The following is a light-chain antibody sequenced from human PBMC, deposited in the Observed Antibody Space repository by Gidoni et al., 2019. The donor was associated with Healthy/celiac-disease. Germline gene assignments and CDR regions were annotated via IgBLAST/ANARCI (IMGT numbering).Light chain of an antibody. J-gene: IGLJ2*01. Sequence: QSVLTQPPSASGTPGQRVTISCSGSSTHIGSNYVYWYQQRPGTAPKLLIYSNNQRPSGVPDRFSGSKSGTSASLAISGLRSEDEADYYCAAWDDSLSGQVFGGGTKLTVL. CDR2: SNN. CDR3: AAWDDSLSGQV. CDR1: STHIGSNY. V-gene: IGLV1-47*02.